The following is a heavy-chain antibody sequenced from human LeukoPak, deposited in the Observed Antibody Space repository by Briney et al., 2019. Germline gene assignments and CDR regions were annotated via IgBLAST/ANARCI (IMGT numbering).Heavy chain of an antibody. CDR2: ISSSSSYI. J-gene: IGHJ4*02. Sequence: PGGSLRLFCAASGFTFSSYSMNWVRQAPGKGLEWVSSISSSSSYIYYADSVKGRFTISRDNAKNSLYLQMNSLRAEDTAVYYCARDEKIVGASGQDYWGQGTLVTVSS. CDR3: ARDEKIVGASGQDY. D-gene: IGHD1-26*01. CDR1: GFTFSSYS. V-gene: IGHV3-21*01.